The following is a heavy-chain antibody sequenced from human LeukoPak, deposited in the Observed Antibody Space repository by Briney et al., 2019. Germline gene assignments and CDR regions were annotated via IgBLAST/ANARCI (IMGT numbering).Heavy chain of an antibody. CDR1: GGTFSSYA. D-gene: IGHD2-8*01. Sequence: ASVKVSCKASGGTFSSYAISWVRQAPGQGLEWMGWINPNSGDPNYPQRFQGRVTMTRDTSISTAYMEMSSLTSDDTAVYYCARSARHCNNGVCFTDYYIDLWGKGTTVTVSS. J-gene: IGHJ6*03. V-gene: IGHV1-2*02. CDR2: INPNSGDP. CDR3: ARSARHCNNGVCFTDYYIDL.